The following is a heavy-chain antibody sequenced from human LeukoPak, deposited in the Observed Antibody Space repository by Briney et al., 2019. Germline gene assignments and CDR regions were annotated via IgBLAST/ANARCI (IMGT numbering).Heavy chain of an antibody. D-gene: IGHD3-3*01. CDR2: IYYSGST. CDR3: ARTNSHYDFWSGSRWFDP. Sequence: PSETLSLTCTVSGSSISSSSYYWGWIRQPPGKGLEWIGSIYYSGSTYYNPSLKSRVTISVDTSKNQFSLKLSSVTAADTAVYYCARTNSHYDFWSGSRWFDPWGQGTLVTVSS. V-gene: IGHV4-39*01. J-gene: IGHJ5*02. CDR1: GSSISSSSYY.